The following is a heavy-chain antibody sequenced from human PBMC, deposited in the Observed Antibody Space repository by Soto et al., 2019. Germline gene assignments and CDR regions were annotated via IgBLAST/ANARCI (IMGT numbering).Heavy chain of an antibody. CDR1: GDSVSSNSAA. D-gene: IGHD6-19*01. V-gene: IGHV6-1*01. J-gene: IGHJ6*02. CDR3: ARDEYSSGWATRSFYYYYGMDV. Sequence: QTLSLTGAISGDSVSSNSAAWNWIRQSPSRGLEWLGRTYYRSKWYNDYAVSVKSRITINPDTSKNQFSLQLNSVTPEDTAVYYCARDEYSSGWATRSFYYYYGMDVWGQGTTVTVSS. CDR2: TYYRSKWYN.